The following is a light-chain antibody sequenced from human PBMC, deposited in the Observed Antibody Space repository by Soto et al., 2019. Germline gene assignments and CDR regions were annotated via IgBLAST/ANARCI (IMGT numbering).Light chain of an antibody. CDR2: AAS. CDR1: QSITMY. CDR3: QQSYSTLIT. J-gene: IGKJ5*01. V-gene: IGKV1-39*01. Sequence: DIQMTPSPSSLSAYVADRVTITCRASQSITMYLNWYQQKPGKAPKLLIYAASSLQSGVPSRFSGSGSGTDFTLTISSLQPEDFATYYCQQSYSTLITFGQGTRLEIK.